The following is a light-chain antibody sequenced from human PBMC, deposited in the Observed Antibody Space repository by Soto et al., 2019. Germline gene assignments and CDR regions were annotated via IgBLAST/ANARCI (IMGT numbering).Light chain of an antibody. Sequence: DIQMTQSPSTLSASVGDRVTITCRASQSISYRLAWYQQKPGTAPKVLIFDVSSLESGVPSRFSGSGSGTEFTLTISSLQPDDSATYYCQQYNSYSWTFGQGTKVDIK. J-gene: IGKJ1*01. V-gene: IGKV1-5*01. CDR1: QSISYR. CDR3: QQYNSYSWT. CDR2: DVS.